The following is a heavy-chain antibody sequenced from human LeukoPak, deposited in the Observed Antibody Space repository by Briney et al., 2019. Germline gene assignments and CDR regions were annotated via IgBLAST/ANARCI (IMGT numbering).Heavy chain of an antibody. CDR1: GASFSSNSAA. Sequence: SQPLSLTCAISGASFSSNSAAWNWIRQSPSRGLEWLGRTYYRSQWYNEYGVTVKSRLTVSTDTSKNQFPLQVNSVTPEDTAAYYSARELGGFDHWGQGTLVTVSS. D-gene: IGHD3-16*01. V-gene: IGHV6-1*01. J-gene: IGHJ4*02. CDR2: TYYRSQWYN. CDR3: ARELGGFDH.